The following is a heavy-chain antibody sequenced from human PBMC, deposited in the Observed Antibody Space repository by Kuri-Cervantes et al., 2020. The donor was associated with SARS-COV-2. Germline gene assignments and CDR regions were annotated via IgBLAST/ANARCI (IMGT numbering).Heavy chain of an antibody. D-gene: IGHD5-24*01. V-gene: IGHV4-61*09. CDR3: GKVSWLQLWRRYSDS. Sequence: SETLSLTCAVSGVSVSGGTYYWSWIRQPAGKGLEWIGHLDTSGSTTYNPSLKSRVIISLDPSNNQVSLSLTSTSAADTAVYYCGKVSWLQLWRRYSDSWGQGTLVTVSS. CDR2: LDTSGST. J-gene: IGHJ4*02. CDR1: GVSVSGGTYY.